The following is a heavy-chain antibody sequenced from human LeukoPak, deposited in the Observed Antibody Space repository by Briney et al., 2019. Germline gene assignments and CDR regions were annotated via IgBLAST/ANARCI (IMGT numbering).Heavy chain of an antibody. V-gene: IGHV5-51*01. D-gene: IGHD2-2*01. CDR1: GYSFTSYW. CDR3: ARRRTGYCSSTSCSNWFDP. CDR2: IYPGDSDT. Sequence: GESLKISCKGSGYSFTSYWIGWVRQMPGKGLEWMGIIYPGDSDTRYSPSFQGQVTISADKSISTAYLQWSSLKASDTAMYYCARRRTGYCSSTSCSNWFDPWGQGTLVIVSS. J-gene: IGHJ5*02.